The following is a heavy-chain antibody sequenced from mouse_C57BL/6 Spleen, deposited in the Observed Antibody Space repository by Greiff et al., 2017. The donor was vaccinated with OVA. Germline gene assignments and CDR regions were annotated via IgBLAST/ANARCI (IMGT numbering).Heavy chain of an antibody. CDR3: TTRGGGTIVNRDYAMDY. Sequence: EVQLQQSGAELVRPGASVKLSCTASGFNIKDDYMHWVKQRPEQGLEWIGWIDPENGDTEYASKFQGKATITADTSSNTAYLQLSSLTSEDTAVYYCTTRGGGTIVNRDYAMDYWGQGTSVTVSS. J-gene: IGHJ4*01. D-gene: IGHD2-5*01. V-gene: IGHV14-4*01. CDR1: GFNIKDDY. CDR2: IDPENGDT.